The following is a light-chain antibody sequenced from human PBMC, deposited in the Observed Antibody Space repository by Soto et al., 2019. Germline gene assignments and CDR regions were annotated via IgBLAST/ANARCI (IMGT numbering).Light chain of an antibody. Sequence: EIVLTQSPGTLSLSPGERATLSCRASQSVSSSYLAWYQQKPGQAPRLLIYGASSRATGIPDRFSGSGSATDFTLTITRLEPEDIAVYYCQQQATFGQGKKVEIK. J-gene: IGKJ1*01. CDR3: QQQAT. CDR2: GAS. V-gene: IGKV3-20*01. CDR1: QSVSSSY.